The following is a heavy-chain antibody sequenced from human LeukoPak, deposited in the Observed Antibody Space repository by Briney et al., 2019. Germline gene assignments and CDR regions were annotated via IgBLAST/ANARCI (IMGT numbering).Heavy chain of an antibody. CDR2: IYYSGST. Sequence: SETLSLTCTVSGGSISSYYWSWIRQPPGKGLEWIRYIYYSGSTNYNPSLKSRVTISVDTSKNQFSLKLSSVTAADTAVYYCARDGGSGSYYYLNYWGQGTLVTVSS. CDR3: ARDGGSGSYYYLNY. J-gene: IGHJ4*02. CDR1: GGSISSYY. D-gene: IGHD1-26*01. V-gene: IGHV4-59*01.